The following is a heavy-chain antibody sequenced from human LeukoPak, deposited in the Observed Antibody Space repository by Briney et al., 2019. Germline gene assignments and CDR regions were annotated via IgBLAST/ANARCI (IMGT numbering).Heavy chain of an antibody. CDR3: ARVAIVVVPAAEKLYYFDY. J-gene: IGHJ4*02. CDR2: IIPIFGTA. D-gene: IGHD2-2*03. CDR1: GGTFSSYA. Sequence: SVKVSCKASGGTFSSYAISWVRQAPGQGLEWMGGIIPIFGTANYAQKFQGRVTITADESTSTAYMELSSLRSEDTAVYYCARVAIVVVPAAEKLYYFDYWGQGTLVTVSS. V-gene: IGHV1-69*13.